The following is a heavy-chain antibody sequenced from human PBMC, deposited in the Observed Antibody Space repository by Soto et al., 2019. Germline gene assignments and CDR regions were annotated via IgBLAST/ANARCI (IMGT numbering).Heavy chain of an antibody. CDR3: ARARGENRARGANMVSDFVVHK. CDR1: GFTFNNYA. V-gene: IGHV3-30-3*01. Sequence: QVQLVESGGGVVQPGGSLRLSCAASGFTFNNYAMHWVRQAPGKGLVWVSVISCAGNHKYYSDSVQDRLTMSRDNSSTTVYVHLSSLRPDDTAVYDCARARGENRARGANMVSDFVVHKWGQGTGVTVSS. D-gene: IGHD3-10*01. J-gene: IGHJ4*02. CDR2: ISCAGNHK.